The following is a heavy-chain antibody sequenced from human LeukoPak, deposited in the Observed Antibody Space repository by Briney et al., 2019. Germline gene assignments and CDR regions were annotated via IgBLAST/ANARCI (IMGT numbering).Heavy chain of an antibody. CDR3: ARDRSLKVRGVIPQPNWFDP. CDR1: GFTFSSYE. Sequence: GGSLRLSCAASGFTFSSYEMNWVRQAPGKGLAWVSYISSSGSTIYYADSVKGRFTISRDNAKNSLYLQMNSLRAEDTAVYYCARDRSLKVRGVIPQPNWFDPWGQGTLVTVSS. D-gene: IGHD3-10*01. J-gene: IGHJ5*02. CDR2: ISSSGSTI. V-gene: IGHV3-48*03.